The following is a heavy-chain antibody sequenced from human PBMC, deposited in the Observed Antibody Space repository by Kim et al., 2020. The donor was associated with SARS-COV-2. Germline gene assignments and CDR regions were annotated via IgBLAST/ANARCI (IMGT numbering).Heavy chain of an antibody. J-gene: IGHJ6*02. D-gene: IGHD4-17*01. CDR2: IYYSGST. V-gene: IGHV4-39*07. Sequence: SETLSLTCTVSGGSISSSSYYWGWIRQPPGKGLEWIGSIYYSGSTYYNPSLKSRVTISVDTSKNQFSLKLSSVTAADTAVYYCAREGYGDYYYGMDVWGQGTTVTVSS. CDR3: AREGYGDYYYGMDV. CDR1: GGSISSSSYY.